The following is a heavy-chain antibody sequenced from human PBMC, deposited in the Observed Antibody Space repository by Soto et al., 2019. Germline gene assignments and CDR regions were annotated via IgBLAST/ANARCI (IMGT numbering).Heavy chain of an antibody. D-gene: IGHD3-3*01. Sequence: ASVKVSCKASGYTFTSYGISWVRQAPGQGLEWMGWISAYNGNTNYAQKLQGRGTMTTDTSTSTAYMELRSLRSDDTAVYYCASDEGADYDFWSGYYPPYYYYGMDVYRQRPTVTVCS. CDR1: GYTFTSYG. J-gene: IGHJ6*02. V-gene: IGHV1-18*04. CDR3: ASDEGADYDFWSGYYPPYYYYGMDV. CDR2: ISAYNGNT.